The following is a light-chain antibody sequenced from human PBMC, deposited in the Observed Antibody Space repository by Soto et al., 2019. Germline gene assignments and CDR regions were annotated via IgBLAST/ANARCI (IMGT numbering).Light chain of an antibody. V-gene: IGKV3-20*01. Sequence: EIVLTQSPGTLSLSPGEGATVSCRASQSVNSNLLAWFQQKPGQAPRLLIHDASRRATGIPDRFSGSGSGTDFTLSSSRLEPEYFAVYYCHQYVSSPLTCGQGTKLEIK. CDR3: HQYVSSPLT. CDR2: DAS. J-gene: IGKJ2*01. CDR1: QSVNSNL.